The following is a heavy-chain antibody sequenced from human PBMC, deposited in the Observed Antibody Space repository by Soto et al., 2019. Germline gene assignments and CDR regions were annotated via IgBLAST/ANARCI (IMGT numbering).Heavy chain of an antibody. Sequence: PGGSLRLSCTASGFTFGDYAMSWFRQAPGKGLEWVGFIRSKAYGGTTEYAASVKGRFTISRDDSKSIAYLQMNSLKTEDTAVYYCTRPMDYGGNLGDYWGQGTLVTVSS. CDR1: GFTFGDYA. J-gene: IGHJ4*02. V-gene: IGHV3-49*03. CDR3: TRPMDYGGNLGDY. D-gene: IGHD4-17*01. CDR2: IRSKAYGGTT.